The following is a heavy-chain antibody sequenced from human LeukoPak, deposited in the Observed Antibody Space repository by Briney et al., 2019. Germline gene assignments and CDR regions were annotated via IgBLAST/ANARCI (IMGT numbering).Heavy chain of an antibody. J-gene: IGHJ5*02. CDR1: GGSISSYY. D-gene: IGHD2-2*01. CDR2: INHSGST. Sequence: SETLSLTCTVSGGSISSYYWGWIRQPPGKGLEWIGEINHSGSTNYNPSLKSRVTISVDTSKNQFSLKLRSVTAADTAVYYCARGTSTNWDIYNWFDPWGQGTLVTVSS. CDR3: ARGTSTNWDIYNWFDP. V-gene: IGHV4-34*01.